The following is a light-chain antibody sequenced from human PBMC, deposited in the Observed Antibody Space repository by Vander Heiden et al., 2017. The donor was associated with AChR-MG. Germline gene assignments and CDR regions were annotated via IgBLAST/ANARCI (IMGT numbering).Light chain of an antibody. CDR2: KDS. CDR1: LFPKHY. J-gene: IGLJ3*02. CDR3: QSSDTSGTWV. Sequence: SFELTQPPSVSVSPGQTATISCSGNLFPKHYVYWYQQKSGQAPVLVIYKDSERPSGISERISGSSSGTTVTLTISGAQLEDEGVYYCQSSDTSGTWVFGGGTTVTVL. V-gene: IGLV3-25*03.